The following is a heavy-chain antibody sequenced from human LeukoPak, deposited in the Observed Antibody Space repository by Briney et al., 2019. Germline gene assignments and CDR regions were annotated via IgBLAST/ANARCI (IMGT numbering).Heavy chain of an antibody. CDR1: GYTFTSYG. CDR2: ISAYNGNT. D-gene: IGHD3-3*01. CDR3: ARDRTIFGVVIIDTGFDY. V-gene: IGHV1-18*01. Sequence: ASVKVSCKASGYTFTSYGISWVRQAPGQGLEWMGWISAYNGNTNYAQKLQGRVTMTTDTSTSTAYMELRSLRSDDTAVYYCARDRTIFGVVIIDTGFDYWGQGTLSPSPQ. J-gene: IGHJ4*02.